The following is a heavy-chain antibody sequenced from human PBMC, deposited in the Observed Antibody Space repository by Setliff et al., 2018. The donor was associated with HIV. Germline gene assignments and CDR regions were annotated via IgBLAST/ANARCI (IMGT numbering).Heavy chain of an antibody. D-gene: IGHD1-26*01. CDR3: ATWRGVGATA. CDR1: DDPISSYY. CDR2: LYVSGDT. Sequence: SETLSLTCYVTDDPISSYYWSWVRQPAGKGLEWIGRLYVSGDTNYNPSFKSRVTISPDTSKNQFSLKMNSVTAADTAVYYCATWRGVGATAWGQGTLVTVSS. V-gene: IGHV4-4*07. J-gene: IGHJ4*02.